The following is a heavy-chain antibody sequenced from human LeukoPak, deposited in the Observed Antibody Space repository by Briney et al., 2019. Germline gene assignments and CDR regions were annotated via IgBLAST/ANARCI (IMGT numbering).Heavy chain of an antibody. Sequence: GASVKVSCKTSGYTFTNYGITWLRQAPGQGLEWMGWTSGYNTSTNYAAKFQDRVTLTTDRSTSTAYMDLSSLRSDDTAVYYCTRDERPTLTVGSPLYNWFGPWGQGTLVIVSS. V-gene: IGHV1-18*01. D-gene: IGHD2-15*01. CDR2: TSGYNTST. CDR1: GYTFTNYG. J-gene: IGHJ5*02. CDR3: TRDERPTLTVGSPLYNWFGP.